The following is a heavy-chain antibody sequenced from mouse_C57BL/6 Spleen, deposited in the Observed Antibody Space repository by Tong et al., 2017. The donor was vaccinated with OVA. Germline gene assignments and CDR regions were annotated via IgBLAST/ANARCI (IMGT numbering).Heavy chain of an antibody. V-gene: IGHV1-9*01. D-gene: IGHD2-10*02. CDR1: GYTFSSYW. Sequence: VQLQQSGAELMKPGASVKISCKATGYTFSSYWIEWVKQRPGHGLEWIGEILPGSGSTNYNEKFKGKATFTADTSSNTAYMQFNSLTSEDSEVYYCARYGYGNQKYFDVWGAGTTVTVSS. CDR2: ILPGSGST. J-gene: IGHJ1*01. CDR3: ARYGYGNQKYFDV.